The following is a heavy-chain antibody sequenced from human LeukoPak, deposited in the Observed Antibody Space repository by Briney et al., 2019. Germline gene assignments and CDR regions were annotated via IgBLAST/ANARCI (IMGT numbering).Heavy chain of an antibody. V-gene: IGHV1-18*01. CDR2: ISGYNGNT. CDR1: GYTFTSYG. CDR3: ARAESRARASSWWYGFVF. J-gene: IGHJ2*01. D-gene: IGHD2-15*01. Sequence: ASVKVPCKASGYTFTSYGISWVRQAPGQGLECMGWISGYNGNTNYAQKFQGRVTMTTDTSTSTAYMELRSLTSDDRAVYYCARAESRARASSWWYGFVFWARGTVVTVSS.